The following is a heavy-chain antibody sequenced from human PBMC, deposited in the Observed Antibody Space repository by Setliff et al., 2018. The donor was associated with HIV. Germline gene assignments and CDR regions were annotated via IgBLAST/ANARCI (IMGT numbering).Heavy chain of an antibody. Sequence: PGGSLRLSCAASGFTFQYAWISWVRQAPGKGLEWVGRIRSETSGGTRDYAAPVKGRFTVSRDDSTNSVFLQMSSLKIEDTAVYYCAADLAEYGSGEFDNWGQGTLVTVSS. D-gene: IGHD3-10*01. CDR2: IRSETSGGTR. J-gene: IGHJ4*02. CDR3: AADLAEYGSGEFDN. V-gene: IGHV3-15*01. CDR1: GFTFQYAW.